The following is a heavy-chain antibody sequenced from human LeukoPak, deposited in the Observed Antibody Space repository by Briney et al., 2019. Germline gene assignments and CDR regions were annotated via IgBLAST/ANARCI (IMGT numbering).Heavy chain of an antibody. CDR2: IYYSGST. J-gene: IGHJ4*02. Sequence: SETLSLTCTVSGGSISSGDYYWSWIRQPPGKGLEWIGYIYYSGSTYYNPSLKSRVTISVDTSKNQFSLKLSSVTAADTAVYYCARTRGYSGYDYNFDYWGQGTLVTVSS. D-gene: IGHD5-12*01. CDR3: ARTRGYSGYDYNFDY. V-gene: IGHV4-30-4*08. CDR1: GGSISSGDYY.